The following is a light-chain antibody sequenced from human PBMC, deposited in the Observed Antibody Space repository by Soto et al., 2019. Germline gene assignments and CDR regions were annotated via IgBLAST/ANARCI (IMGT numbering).Light chain of an antibody. CDR3: QSYDSSLRGSV. Sequence: QSVLTQPPSVSGAPGQRVTISCTGSSSNIGAGYDVHWYQQLPGTAPKLLIYGNTARPSGVPARFSGSKSGTSASLAINGLQTEDEADYYCQSYDSSLRGSVFGTGTKVTVL. CDR2: GNT. J-gene: IGLJ1*01. CDR1: SSNIGAGYD. V-gene: IGLV1-40*01.